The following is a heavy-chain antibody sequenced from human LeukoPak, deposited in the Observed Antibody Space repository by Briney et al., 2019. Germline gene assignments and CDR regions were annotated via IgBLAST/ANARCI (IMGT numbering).Heavy chain of an antibody. CDR1: GFKFDDYG. J-gene: IGHJ5*02. CDR2: INWNGAWT. D-gene: IGHD3-22*01. Sequence: GGSLRLSCAASGFKFDDYGMSWVRQAPGKGLEWVCDINWNGAWTGYADSVKGRFTISRDNAKNSLYLQMDSLRAEDTALYYCAGYYYDSSRGFDLWGQGTLVTVSA. V-gene: IGHV3-20*04. CDR3: AGYYYDSSRGFDL.